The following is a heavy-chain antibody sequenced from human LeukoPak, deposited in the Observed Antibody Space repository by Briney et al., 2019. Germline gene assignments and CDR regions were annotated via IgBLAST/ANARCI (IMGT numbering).Heavy chain of an antibody. Sequence: SVKVSCKASGGTFSSYAISWVRQAPGQGLEWMGGIIPIFGTANYAQKFQGRVTITADESTSTAYMELSRLRSDDTAVYYCARDTIGSVAGCDYWGQGTLVTVSS. CDR2: IIPIFGTA. D-gene: IGHD6-19*01. J-gene: IGHJ4*02. CDR3: ARDTIGSVAGCDY. CDR1: GGTFSSYA. V-gene: IGHV1-69*13.